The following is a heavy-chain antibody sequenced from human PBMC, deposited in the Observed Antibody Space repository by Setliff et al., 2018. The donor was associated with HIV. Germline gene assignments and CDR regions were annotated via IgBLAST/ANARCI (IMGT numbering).Heavy chain of an antibody. D-gene: IGHD2-2*01. CDR1: GGPLSGHY. J-gene: IGHJ4*02. V-gene: IGHV4-34*01. Sequence: PSETLSLTCAVYGGPLSGHYWSWIRQPPGRGLEWIGETSHSGKTNYNPSLKSRVTISVDTSKNQFSLKLTSVTAADTAVYYCVTSSSWSSRLNFWGPGMLVTVSS. CDR2: TSHSGKT. CDR3: VTSSSWSSRLNF.